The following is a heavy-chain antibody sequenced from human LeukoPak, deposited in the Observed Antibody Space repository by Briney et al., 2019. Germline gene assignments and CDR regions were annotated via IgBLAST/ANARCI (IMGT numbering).Heavy chain of an antibody. CDR3: ARLPTVTFFDY. V-gene: IGHV4-39*01. J-gene: IGHJ4*02. D-gene: IGHD4-17*01. CDR1: GGSISNRNYH. Sequence: SETLSLTCTVSGGSISNRNYHWGWIRQPPGKGLEWIGSICSSGSAYYNPSLESRVTTSIDTSKNQFSLRLTSVTAADTAVYYCARLPTVTFFDYWGQGTLVTVSS. CDR2: ICSSGSA.